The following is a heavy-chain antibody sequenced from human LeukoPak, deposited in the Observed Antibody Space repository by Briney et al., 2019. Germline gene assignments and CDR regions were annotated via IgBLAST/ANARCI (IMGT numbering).Heavy chain of an antibody. J-gene: IGHJ1*01. CDR1: GFTFSSFE. V-gene: IGHV3-48*03. Sequence: GGSLRLSCAASGFTFSSFEMKWVRQAPGKGLEWVSYISSGGSTIYYADSVKGRFTISRDNSKNTLYLQMNSLRAEDTAVYYCAKDPGELLPEYFQHWGQGTLVTVSS. CDR3: AKDPGELLPEYFQH. CDR2: ISSGGSTI. D-gene: IGHD1-26*01.